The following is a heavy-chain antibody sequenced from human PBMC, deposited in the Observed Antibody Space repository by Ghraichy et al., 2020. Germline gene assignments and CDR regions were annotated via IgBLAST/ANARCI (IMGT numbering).Heavy chain of an antibody. V-gene: IGHV4-39*01. Sequence: SETLSLTCSVSGGSISSNDIYWGWVRQPPDKGLEWIGTVHYSGNTYYKPSLKSRVTMSVDTSRNQFSLALSSVTAADTAVYYCTGELGVGRPRHWGQGTQVTVSS. CDR3: TGELGVGRPRH. J-gene: IGHJ4*02. CDR1: GGSISSNDIY. CDR2: VHYSGNT. D-gene: IGHD3-10*01.